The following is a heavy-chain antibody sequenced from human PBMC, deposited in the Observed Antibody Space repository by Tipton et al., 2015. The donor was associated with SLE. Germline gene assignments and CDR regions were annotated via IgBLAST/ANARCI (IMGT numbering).Heavy chain of an antibody. J-gene: IGHJ3*02. Sequence: LRLSCTVSGGSISSSSYYWGWIRQPPGKGLEWIGSIYYSGSTYYNPSLKSRVTISVDTSKNQFSLKLSSVTAADTAVYYCATAMPLVGSTMVRGEDAFDIWGQGTMVTVSS. D-gene: IGHD3-10*01. CDR1: GGSISSSSYY. CDR2: IYYSGST. CDR3: ATAMPLVGSTMVRGEDAFDI. V-gene: IGHV4-39*07.